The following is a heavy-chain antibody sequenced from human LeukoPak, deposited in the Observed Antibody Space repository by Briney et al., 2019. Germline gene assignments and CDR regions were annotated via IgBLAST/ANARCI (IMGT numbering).Heavy chain of an antibody. V-gene: IGHV4-4*07. J-gene: IGHJ6*03. CDR2: IYTSGST. Sequence: SETLSLTCTVSGGSISNNYWIWIRQPAGKGLEWIGRIYTSGSTDYNPSLKSRVTMSVDTSKNQFSLKVTAVTAADTAVYYCARGARNIYYFYMDVWGKGTPVTVP. CDR1: GGSISNNY. CDR3: ARGARNIYYFYMDV.